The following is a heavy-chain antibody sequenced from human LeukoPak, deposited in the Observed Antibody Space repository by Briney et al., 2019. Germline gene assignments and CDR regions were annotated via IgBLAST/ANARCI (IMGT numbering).Heavy chain of an antibody. J-gene: IGHJ3*02. CDR3: ARDQDRAFDI. Sequence: GSLRLSCTTSGFTFSTYGMHWVRQAPGKGLEWVAVIWYDGTNRYYADSVKGRFTISRDNSKNTLYLQMNSMRAEDTAVYYCARDQDRAFDIWGQGTMVTVSS. CDR1: GFTFSTYG. CDR2: IWYDGTNR. V-gene: IGHV3-33*01.